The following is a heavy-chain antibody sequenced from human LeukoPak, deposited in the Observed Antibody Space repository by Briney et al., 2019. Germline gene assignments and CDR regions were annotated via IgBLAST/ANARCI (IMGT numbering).Heavy chain of an antibody. D-gene: IGHD3-3*01. CDR1: GGSFSGYY. J-gene: IGHJ4*02. CDR2: FNHSGST. Sequence: SETLSLTCAVYGGSFSGYYWSWIRQPPGKGLEWIGEFNHSGSTNYNPSLKSRVTISVDTSKNQFSLKLSSVTAADTAVYYCARTGRITIFGVVKYFDYWGQGTLVTVSS. V-gene: IGHV4-34*01. CDR3: ARTGRITIFGVVKYFDY.